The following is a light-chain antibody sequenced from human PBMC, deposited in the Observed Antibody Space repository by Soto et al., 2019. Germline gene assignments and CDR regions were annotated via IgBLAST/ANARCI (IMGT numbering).Light chain of an antibody. CDR3: QHFGNSLWT. Sequence: EIVLTQSPGTLSLSPGERATLSCRASQSVASRNLAWYQQRSGQAPRLLIYGTSSRAIYTPDRFSGSGSGTDFTLTISDLEPEDFAVYFCQHFGNSLWTFGQGTKVEI. J-gene: IGKJ1*01. CDR1: QSVASRN. CDR2: GTS. V-gene: IGKV3-20*01.